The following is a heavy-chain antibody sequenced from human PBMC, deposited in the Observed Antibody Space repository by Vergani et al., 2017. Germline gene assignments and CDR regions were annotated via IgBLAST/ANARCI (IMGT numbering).Heavy chain of an antibody. CDR2: IFTSGST. CDR1: GGSISSYY. J-gene: IGHJ6*03. V-gene: IGHV4-4*07. D-gene: IGHD6-13*01. CDR3: ARVAAAGTGYYYMDV. Sequence: QVQLQESGPGLVKPSETLSLTCTVPGGSISSYYWSWIRQPAGKGLEWIGRIFTSGSTYYNPSLKSRVTISVDRSKNQFSLKLSSVTAADTAVYYCARVAAAGTGYYYMDVWGKGTTVTVSS.